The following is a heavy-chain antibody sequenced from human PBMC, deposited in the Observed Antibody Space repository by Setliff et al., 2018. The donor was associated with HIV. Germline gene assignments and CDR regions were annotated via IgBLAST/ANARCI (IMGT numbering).Heavy chain of an antibody. J-gene: IGHJ6*02. V-gene: IGHV4-38-2*01. CDR3: ARNFWNGPPDYYHYGLDV. CDR2: IYHSGST. CDR1: GYSISSAYY. D-gene: IGHD3-3*01. Sequence: SETLSLTCAVSGYSISSAYYWGWVRQSPGKGLEWIGSIYHSGSTYYNPSLKSRVTISVDTSKNEFSLRLSSVTATDTAVYYCARNFWNGPPDYYHYGLDVWGQGTTVTVSS.